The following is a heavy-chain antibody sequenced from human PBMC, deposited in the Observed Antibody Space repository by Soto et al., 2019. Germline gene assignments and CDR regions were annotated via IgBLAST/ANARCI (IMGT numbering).Heavy chain of an antibody. J-gene: IGHJ5*01. CDR1: GDTSTSYY. CDR2: IHNSGTS. D-gene: IGHD3-22*01. CDR3: ARDFYDSVGYTWFDS. Sequence: SETLSLTCTVSGDTSTSYYWGWIRQAPGKGLEWIGHIHNSGTSTHNPSLNGRVTISIDMSKKQFSLKLTSLTSADTAVYYCARDFYDSVGYTWFDSWSQGTLVTVYS. V-gene: IGHV4-59*01.